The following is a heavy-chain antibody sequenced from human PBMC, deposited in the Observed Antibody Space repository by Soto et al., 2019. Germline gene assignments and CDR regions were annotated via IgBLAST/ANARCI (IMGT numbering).Heavy chain of an antibody. D-gene: IGHD4-17*01. CDR1: GGTFSSYA. V-gene: IGHV1-69*12. J-gene: IGHJ6*02. Sequence: QVQLVQFGAEVKKPGSSVKVSCKASGGTFSSYAISWVRQAPGQGLEWMGGIIPIFGTANYAQKFQGRVTITADESTSTAYMELSSLRSEDTAVYYCARDRENDYGDYRPDYYYYYGMDVWGQGTTVTVSS. CDR2: IIPIFGTA. CDR3: ARDRENDYGDYRPDYYYYYGMDV.